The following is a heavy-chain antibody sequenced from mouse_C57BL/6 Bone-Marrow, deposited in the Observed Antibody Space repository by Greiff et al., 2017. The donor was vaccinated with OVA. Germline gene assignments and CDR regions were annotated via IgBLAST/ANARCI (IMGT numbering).Heavy chain of an antibody. V-gene: IGHV2-2*01. CDR3: ARNEGLRLDY. CDR2: IWSGGST. J-gene: IGHJ2*01. CDR1: GFSLTSYG. D-gene: IGHD2-4*01. Sequence: VQGVESGPGLVQPSQSLSITCTVSGFSLTSYGVHWVRQSPGKGLEWLGVIWSGGSTDYNAAFISRLSISKDNSKSQVFFKMNSLQADDTTIYYCARNEGLRLDYWGQGTTLTVSS.